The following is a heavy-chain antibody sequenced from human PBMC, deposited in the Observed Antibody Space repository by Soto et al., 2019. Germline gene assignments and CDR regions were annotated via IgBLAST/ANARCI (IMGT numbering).Heavy chain of an antibody. V-gene: IGHV3-7*03. CDR2: INQDGGER. CDR1: GLTFRNDW. CDR3: AVYGYGVSAAAY. Sequence: WVSLRFSCAGSGLTFRNDWLSWVRQAPGKGLEWVANINQDGGERYYVDSVRGRFTISRDNVENSLYLQLNSLRPEDTAVYYCAVYGYGVSAAAYWGQGTLVTVSS. D-gene: IGHD4-17*01. J-gene: IGHJ4*02.